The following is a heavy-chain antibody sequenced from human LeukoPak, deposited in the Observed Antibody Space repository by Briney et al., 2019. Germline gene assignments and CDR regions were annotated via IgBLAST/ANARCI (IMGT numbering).Heavy chain of an antibody. J-gene: IGHJ5*02. CDR3: ARQMAALVFDP. V-gene: IGHV4-39*01. CDR1: GGSISSSSYY. D-gene: IGHD5-24*01. CDR2: IYYSGST. Sequence: PSETLSLTCTVSGGSISSSSYYWGWIRQPPGKGLEWIGSIYYSGSTYYNPSLKSRVTISVDTSKNQFSLKLSSVTAADTAVYYWARQMAALVFDPGGQETLITVSS.